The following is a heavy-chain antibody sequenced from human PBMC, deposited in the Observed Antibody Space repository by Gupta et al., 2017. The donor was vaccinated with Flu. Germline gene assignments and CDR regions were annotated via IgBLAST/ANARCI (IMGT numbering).Heavy chain of an antibody. V-gene: IGHV3-23*01. Sequence: EVQLLESGGGLVQPGGSLRLSCAASGFTFSSYAMSWVRQAPGKGLEWVSAISGSGGSTYYADSVKGRFTISRDNSKNTLYLQMNSLRAEDTAVYYCAKGIIVVVPAAGCYFDYWGQGTLVTVSS. D-gene: IGHD2-2*01. CDR2: ISGSGGST. CDR1: GFTFSSYA. CDR3: AKGIIVVVPAAGCYFDY. J-gene: IGHJ4*02.